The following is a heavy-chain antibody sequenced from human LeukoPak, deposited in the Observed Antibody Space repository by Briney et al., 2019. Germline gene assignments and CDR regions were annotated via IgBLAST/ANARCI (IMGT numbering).Heavy chain of an antibody. CDR1: GFTFSIYG. Sequence: GGSLRLSCAASGFTFSIYGMNWVRQSPGKGLEWVSGIGGSGDRTYYADSVKGRFSISRDNSKNTLYLQINSLRAEDTALYYCAKDGVIAALGDNWFDPWGQGTLVTVSS. CDR2: IGGSGDRT. V-gene: IGHV3-23*01. D-gene: IGHD2-15*01. J-gene: IGHJ5*02. CDR3: AKDGVIAALGDNWFDP.